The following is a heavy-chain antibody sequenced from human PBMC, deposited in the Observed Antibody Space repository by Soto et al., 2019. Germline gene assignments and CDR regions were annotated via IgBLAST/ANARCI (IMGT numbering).Heavy chain of an antibody. CDR1: GYSFTSYW. Sequence: GESLKISCKGSGYSFTSYWIGWVCQMPGKGLEWMGIIYPGDSDTRYSPSFQGQVTISADKSISTAYLQWSSLKASDTAMYYCARLPDPYSSSWYPHFDYWGQGTLVTVSS. J-gene: IGHJ4*02. CDR3: ARLPDPYSSSWYPHFDY. D-gene: IGHD6-13*01. V-gene: IGHV5-51*01. CDR2: IYPGDSDT.